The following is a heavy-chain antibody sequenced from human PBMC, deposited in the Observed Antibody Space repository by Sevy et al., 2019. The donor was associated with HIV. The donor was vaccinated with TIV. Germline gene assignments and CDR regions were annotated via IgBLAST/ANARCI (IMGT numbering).Heavy chain of an antibody. CDR3: VRMNDDNLFDY. D-gene: IGHD1-1*01. J-gene: IGHJ4*02. CDR2: ISNTGFTI. CDR1: GFTFSDYY. Sequence: GGSLRLSCEASGFTFSDYYMTWIRQAPGTGLEWVSYISNTGFTIFDADSVKGRFTISRDNAKNSLFLQMNSLKAADTAVYYCVRMNDDNLFDYWGQGTLVTVSS. V-gene: IGHV3-11*01.